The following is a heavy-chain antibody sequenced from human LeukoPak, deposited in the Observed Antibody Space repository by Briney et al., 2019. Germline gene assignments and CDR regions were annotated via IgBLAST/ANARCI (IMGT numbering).Heavy chain of an antibody. V-gene: IGHV4-30-4*08. Sequence: PSETLSLTCTVSGGSISSGDFYWSWIRQPPGKGLEWIGYIYYSGSTYYKPSLKSRVTISVDTSKNQFSLKLSSVTAADTAVYYCARDSRYSSSWYYFDYWGQGTLVTVSS. D-gene: IGHD6-13*01. CDR1: GGSISSGDFY. CDR2: IYYSGST. J-gene: IGHJ4*02. CDR3: ARDSRYSSSWYYFDY.